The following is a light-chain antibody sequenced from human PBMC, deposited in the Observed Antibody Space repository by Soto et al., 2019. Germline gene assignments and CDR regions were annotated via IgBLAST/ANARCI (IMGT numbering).Light chain of an antibody. CDR2: EVS. CDR1: SSDVGGYSY. Sequence: QSALTQPPSASGSPGQSVTISCTGTSSDVGGYSYVSWYQQHPGKAPKLMISEVSKRPSGVPDRFSGSKSGNTASLTVSGLQAEDEADYYCSSFAGNNNLVFGGGTKVTVL. J-gene: IGLJ2*01. V-gene: IGLV2-8*01. CDR3: SSFAGNNNLV.